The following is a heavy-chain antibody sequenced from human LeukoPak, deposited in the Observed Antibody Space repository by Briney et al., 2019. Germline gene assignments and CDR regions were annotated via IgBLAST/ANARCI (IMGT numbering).Heavy chain of an antibody. CDR3: AMDSSWLPLKFDF. V-gene: IGHV3-66*01. J-gene: IGHJ4*02. D-gene: IGHD5-24*01. Sequence: GGSLRLSCAASGLTFSTYVMNWVRQTPGKGVEWVSVLYSGGTAYYADSVKGRFTISRENSKNTLYLQMNSLRAEDTAVYYCAMDSSWLPLKFDFWGQGTLVTVST. CDR1: GLTFSTYV. CDR2: LYSGGTA.